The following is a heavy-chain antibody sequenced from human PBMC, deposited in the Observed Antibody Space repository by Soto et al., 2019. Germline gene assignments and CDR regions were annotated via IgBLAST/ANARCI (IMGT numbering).Heavy chain of an antibody. Sequence: QVQLVQSGAEVKKPGSSVKVSCKASGGTFSSYTISWVRQAPGQGLEWMGRIIPILGIANYAQKFQGRVTITADKSTSTAYMELHSLRSEDTAVYYCARNQRMATTLDYWGQGTLVTVSS. CDR1: GGTFSSYT. D-gene: IGHD6-25*01. V-gene: IGHV1-69*02. CDR3: ARNQRMATTLDY. J-gene: IGHJ4*02. CDR2: IIPILGIA.